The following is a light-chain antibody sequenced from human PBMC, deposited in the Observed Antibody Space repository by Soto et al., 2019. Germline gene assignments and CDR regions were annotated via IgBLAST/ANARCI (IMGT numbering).Light chain of an antibody. CDR1: QSVRTND. CDR3: QQYGSSYT. J-gene: IGKJ2*01. Sequence: ENVLTQSPGTLSLSPGERATLSCRASQSVRTNDLAWYQQKPGQAPRLLVYGASNRVPGIPDRFSGRGSGTDFTLPISRLEPEDFVVYYCQQYGSSYTFGQGTKLEIK. V-gene: IGKV3-20*01. CDR2: GAS.